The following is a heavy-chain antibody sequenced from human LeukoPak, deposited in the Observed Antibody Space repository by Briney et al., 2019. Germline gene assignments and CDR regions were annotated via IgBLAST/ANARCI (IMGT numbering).Heavy chain of an antibody. J-gene: IGHJ5*02. D-gene: IGHD4-17*01. CDR3: AEIFGDYGDYKYNWFDP. V-gene: IGHV3-23*01. Sequence: PGGSLRLSCAASGFTFSSYSMNWVRQAPGKGLEWVSAISGSGGSTYDADSVKGRFTISRDNSKNTLYLQMNSLRAEDTAVYYCAEIFGDYGDYKYNWFDPWGQGTLVTVSS. CDR1: GFTFSSYS. CDR2: ISGSGGST.